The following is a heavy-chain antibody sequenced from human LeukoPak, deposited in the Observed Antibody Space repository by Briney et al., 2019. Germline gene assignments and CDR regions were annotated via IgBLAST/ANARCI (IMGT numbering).Heavy chain of an antibody. J-gene: IGHJ4*02. CDR3: ARHALDLHCSSTSCHDY. D-gene: IGHD2-2*01. CDR2: IYYSGST. V-gene: IGHV4-39*01. CDR1: GGSISSSSYY. Sequence: SETLSLTCTVSGGSISSSSYYWGWIRQPPGKGLEWIGSIYYSGSTYYNPSLKSRVTISVDTSENQFSLKLSSVTAADTAVYYCARHALDLHCSSTSCHDYWGQGTLVTVSS.